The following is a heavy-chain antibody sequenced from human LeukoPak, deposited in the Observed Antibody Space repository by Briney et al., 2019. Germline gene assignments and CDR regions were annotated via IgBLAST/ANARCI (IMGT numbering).Heavy chain of an antibody. J-gene: IGHJ4*02. CDR3: ARDREVYYYDSSGSLDY. Sequence: PGGSLRLSCAASGFTFSSYGMHWVRQAPGKGLEWVAVISYDGSNKYYADSVKGRFTISRDNSKNTLYLQMNSLRAEDTAVYSCARDREVYYYDSSGSLDYWGQGTLVTVSS. D-gene: IGHD3-22*01. CDR1: GFTFSSYG. CDR2: ISYDGSNK. V-gene: IGHV3-30*03.